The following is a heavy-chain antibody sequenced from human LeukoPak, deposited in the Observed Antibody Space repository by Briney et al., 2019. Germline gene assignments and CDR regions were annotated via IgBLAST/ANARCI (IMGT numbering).Heavy chain of an antibody. D-gene: IGHD3-10*01. CDR2: IYSGGST. CDR3: ARAGNYYGSGTYYWPTFDY. Sequence: GGSLRLSCAAPGFTVSSNYMSWVRQAPGKGLEWVSVIYSGGSTYYADSVKGRFTISRDNSKNTLYLQMNSLRSEDTAVYYCARAGNYYGSGTYYWPTFDYWGQGTLVTVSS. CDR1: GFTVSSNY. V-gene: IGHV3-53*01. J-gene: IGHJ4*02.